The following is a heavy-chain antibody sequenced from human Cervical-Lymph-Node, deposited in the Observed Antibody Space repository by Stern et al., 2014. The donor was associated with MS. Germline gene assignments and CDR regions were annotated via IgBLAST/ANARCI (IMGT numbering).Heavy chain of an antibody. J-gene: IGHJ4*02. D-gene: IGHD3-22*01. CDR1: GFTFGDYA. Sequence: VQLVESGGGLVQPGRSLRVSCTASGFTFGDYAMSWFRQAPGKGLEWVGVIRSEGHGGTTEYAASVNGRFTISRDDSKSIAYLQMNSLKTEDTAVYYCTRDYDSTGSLGYYFDFWGQGTLVTVSS. CDR2: IRSEGHGGTT. CDR3: TRDYDSTGSLGYYFDF. V-gene: IGHV3-49*03.